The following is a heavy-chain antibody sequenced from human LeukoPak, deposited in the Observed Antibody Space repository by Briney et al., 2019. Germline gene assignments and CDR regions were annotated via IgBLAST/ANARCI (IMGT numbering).Heavy chain of an antibody. V-gene: IGHV3-49*04. CDR2: IRSKAYGGTT. Sequence: GGSLRLSCTASGFTFGDYAMNWVRQAPGKGLEWVGFIRSKAYGGTTEYAASVKGRFTISRDDSQSIAYLQMNSLKTEDTAVYYCTRVPAIDGRSVNYMDVWGKGTTVTVSS. J-gene: IGHJ6*03. CDR1: GFTFGDYA. D-gene: IGHD2-2*01. CDR3: TRVPAIDGRSVNYMDV.